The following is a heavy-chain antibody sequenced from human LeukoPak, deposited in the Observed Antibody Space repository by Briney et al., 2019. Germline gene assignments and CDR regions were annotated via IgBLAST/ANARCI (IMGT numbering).Heavy chain of an antibody. CDR1: GGSISSYY. CDR3: ARDSIVVVPAATRTYYYYGMDV. CDR2: IYTSGST. J-gene: IGHJ6*02. Sequence: SGTLSLTCTVSGGSISSYYWSWIRQPAGKGLEWIGRIYTSGSTNYNPSLKSRVTMSVDTSKNQFSLKLSSVTAADTAVYYCARDSIVVVPAATRTYYYYGMDVWGQGTTVTVSS. D-gene: IGHD2-2*01. V-gene: IGHV4-4*07.